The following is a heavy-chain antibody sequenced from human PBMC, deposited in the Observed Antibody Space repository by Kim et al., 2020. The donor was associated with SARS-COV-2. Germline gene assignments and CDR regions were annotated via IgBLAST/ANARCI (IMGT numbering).Heavy chain of an antibody. CDR1: GFTFNIFG. V-gene: IGHV3-30*04. J-gene: IGHJ6*01. CDR2: ISYDGSVQ. D-gene: IGHD3-10*01. Sequence: GGSLRLSCTASGFTFNIFGLHWVRQAPGKGLEWVAAISYDGSVQYYVESVKGRFTVSRDNSKTTLHPQMNSLTAEATAVDDCARFSGSGKTDYFFGVYV. CDR3: ARFSGSGKTDYFFGVYV.